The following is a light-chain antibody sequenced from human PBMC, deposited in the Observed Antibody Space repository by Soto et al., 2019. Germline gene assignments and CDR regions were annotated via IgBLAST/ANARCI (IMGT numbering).Light chain of an antibody. CDR2: EGS. Sequence: QSVLTQPCSLSGSPGQPIAIYSTGTSSDVGSYNLVSCYQQRPGKAPKLMIYEGSKRPSGVSNRFSGSKSGNTASLTISGLQAEDEADYYCCSYAGSYVFGTGTKV. CDR1: SSDVGSYNL. V-gene: IGLV2-23*01. CDR3: CSYAGSYV. J-gene: IGLJ1*01.